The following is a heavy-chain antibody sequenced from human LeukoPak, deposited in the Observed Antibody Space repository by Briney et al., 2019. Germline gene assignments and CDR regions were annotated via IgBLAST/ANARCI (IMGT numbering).Heavy chain of an antibody. V-gene: IGHV3-74*01. CDR3: TRDRTTITLFEL. D-gene: IGHD4-11*01. CDR2: ISPDGSTT. Sequence: AGGSLRLSCAASGFTFSSSWMHWVRQVPGKGLVWVSRISPDGSTTGYADSVKGRFTASRDNARNTLYLQINSLRAEDSAVYYCTRDRTTITLFELWGQGTLVTVSS. CDR1: GFTFSSSW. J-gene: IGHJ4*02.